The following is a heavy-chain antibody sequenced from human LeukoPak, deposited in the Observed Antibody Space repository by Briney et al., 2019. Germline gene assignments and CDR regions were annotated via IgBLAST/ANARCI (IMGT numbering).Heavy chain of an antibody. CDR1: GYSFTSYW. Sequence: GGSLKISCKGSGYSFTSYWINWVRQMPGKGLEWMGGIDPSDSYTNYSPSFQGHVTISADKSISTAYLQWSSLKASDTAMYYCARHGGDLYYYYGMDVWGQGTTVTVSS. CDR2: IDPSDSYT. J-gene: IGHJ6*02. D-gene: IGHD3-16*01. CDR3: ARHGGDLYYYYGMDV. V-gene: IGHV5-10-1*01.